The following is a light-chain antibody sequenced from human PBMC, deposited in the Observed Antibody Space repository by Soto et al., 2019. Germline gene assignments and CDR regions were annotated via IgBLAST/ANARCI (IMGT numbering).Light chain of an antibody. V-gene: IGKV1-39*01. CDR3: HQTAANPWT. Sequence: DIQMTQSPSSLSASVGDRVTITRRAGRNFGAYLNWYQKKPGKAPKLLIHAASSLHSGVPSTFSGSGSGTDFALTISSLQPEDFATYYCHQTAANPWTFAQGTKVEIK. CDR2: AAS. J-gene: IGKJ1*01. CDR1: RNFGAY.